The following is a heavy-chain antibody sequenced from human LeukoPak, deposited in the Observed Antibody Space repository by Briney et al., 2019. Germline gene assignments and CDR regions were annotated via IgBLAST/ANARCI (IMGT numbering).Heavy chain of an antibody. Sequence: SQTLSLTCAISGDIVSSKNVAWNWIRQSPSRGLEWLGRTYYRSKWYGDYAVSVRGRISINPDTSKNQFSLQLNSVTPEDTAVYYCARVPVTHFFESWGQGTLVTVSS. CDR2: TYYRSKWYG. D-gene: IGHD1-14*01. CDR1: GDIVSSKNVA. CDR3: ARVPVTHFFES. J-gene: IGHJ4*02. V-gene: IGHV6-1*01.